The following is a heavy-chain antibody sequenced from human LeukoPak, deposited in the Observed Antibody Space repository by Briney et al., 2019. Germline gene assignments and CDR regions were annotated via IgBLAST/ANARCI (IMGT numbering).Heavy chain of an antibody. D-gene: IGHD3-10*01. Sequence: PSETLSLTCTVSGGSISSYYWSWIRQPPGKGLEWIGYIYYSGSTNYNPSLKSRVTISVDTSKNQFSLKLTSVTAADTAVYYCARDRGSGSPLDYWGQGTLVTVSS. CDR3: ARDRGSGSPLDY. J-gene: IGHJ4*02. V-gene: IGHV4-59*01. CDR2: IYYSGST. CDR1: GGSISSYY.